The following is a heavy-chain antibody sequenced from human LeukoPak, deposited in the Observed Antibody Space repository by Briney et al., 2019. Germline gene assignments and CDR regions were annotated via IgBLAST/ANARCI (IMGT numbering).Heavy chain of an antibody. Sequence: SETLSLTCAVYGGSFSGYYWSWIRQPPGKGLEWIGEIYHSGSTNYNPSLRSRVTISVDTSKNQFSLKLSSETAADTAVYYCARNLPTAVVIANDAFDIWGQGTMVTVSS. CDR3: ARNLPTAVVIANDAFDI. CDR1: GGSFSGYY. V-gene: IGHV4-34*01. D-gene: IGHD2-21*01. CDR2: IYHSGST. J-gene: IGHJ3*02.